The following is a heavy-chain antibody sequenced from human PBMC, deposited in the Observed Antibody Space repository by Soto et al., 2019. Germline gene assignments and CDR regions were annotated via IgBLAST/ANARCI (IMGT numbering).Heavy chain of an antibody. D-gene: IGHD3-22*01. V-gene: IGHV1-69*06. Sequence: QVKLGQSGAEVKKPGSSVKVSCKASGGTFNNYAISWVRQAPGQGLEWMGKIIPMFGTIHFAQKFEGRVTITADTSATTGYMELSSLNSEDTAIYYCARDGTQYDSTGHSLWGQGTLVTVS. CDR1: GGTFNNYA. CDR3: ARDGTQYDSTGHSL. CDR2: IIPMFGTI. J-gene: IGHJ4*02.